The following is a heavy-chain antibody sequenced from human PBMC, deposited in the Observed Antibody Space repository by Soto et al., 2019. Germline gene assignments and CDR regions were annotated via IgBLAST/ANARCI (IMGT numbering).Heavy chain of an antibody. J-gene: IGHJ4*02. Sequence: PSETLSLTCIVSGGSIRNYYWCWIRQPPGKGLEWIGYMYYSGKTDYNPSLRSRLNISVDTSKNQFSLKLSSVTAADTAVYYCATFFGSGSHLYLDYWGQGPLVTVSS. CDR2: MYYSGKT. CDR1: GGSIRNYY. V-gene: IGHV4-59*01. CDR3: ATFFGSGSHLYLDY. D-gene: IGHD3-10*01.